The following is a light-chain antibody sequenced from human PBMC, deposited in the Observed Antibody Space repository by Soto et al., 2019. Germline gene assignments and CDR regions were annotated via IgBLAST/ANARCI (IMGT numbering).Light chain of an antibody. CDR3: SSYAGSYILGV. CDR1: SSDVGGYDF. V-gene: IGLV2-11*01. CDR2: DVT. Sequence: QSALAQPRSVSGSPGQSVTLSCTGTSSDVGGYDFVSWYQQYPGKAPKLIIFDVTERTSGVPDRFSGSKSGNSASLTISGLQAEDEADYYCSSYAGSYILGVFGGGTKHTVL. J-gene: IGLJ3*02.